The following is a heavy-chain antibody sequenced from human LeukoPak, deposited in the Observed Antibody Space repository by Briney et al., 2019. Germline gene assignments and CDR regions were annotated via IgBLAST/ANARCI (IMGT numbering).Heavy chain of an antibody. Sequence: PGGSLRLSCEASGFSFSAYSLNWVRQAPGKGLEWISSISSGSSLINYADSVKGRFTISRDNAKNSLYLQMNSLRAEDTALYYCARLYCSSTSCHTLYYYYMDVWGKGTTVTVSS. CDR3: ARLYCSSTSCHTLYYYYMDV. CDR2: ISSGSSLI. CDR1: GFSFSAYS. J-gene: IGHJ6*03. V-gene: IGHV3-21*01. D-gene: IGHD2-2*02.